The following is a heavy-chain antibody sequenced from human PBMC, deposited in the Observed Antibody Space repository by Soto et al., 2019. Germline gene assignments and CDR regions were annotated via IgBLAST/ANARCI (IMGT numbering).Heavy chain of an antibody. D-gene: IGHD6-6*01. CDR3: ARKGVAARHPWFDP. CDR2: ISAYNGNT. V-gene: IGHV1-18*04. CDR1: GYTFTSYG. J-gene: IGHJ5*02. Sequence: ASVKVSCKASGYTFTSYGISWVRQAPGQGLEWMGWISAYNGNTNYAQKRQGRGTMTTETSTSTAYMELRILRSDDTAVYYCARKGVAARHPWFDPWGQVTLVTVSS.